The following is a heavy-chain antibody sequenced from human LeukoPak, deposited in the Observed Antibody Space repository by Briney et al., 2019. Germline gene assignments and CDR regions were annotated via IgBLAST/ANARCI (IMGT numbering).Heavy chain of an antibody. CDR2: VAKHGRID. Sequence: GGSLRLSCAASGFIFSDYDMHWARQAPGKGLEWLAYVAKHGRIDYYADSVKGRFTASRDNSRSTAYLQMNSLTPDGSAVYYCARDLMWLVDYWGQGTLVTVSA. D-gene: IGHD6-19*01. CDR3: ARDLMWLVDY. V-gene: IGHV3-30*02. CDR1: GFIFSDYD. J-gene: IGHJ4*02.